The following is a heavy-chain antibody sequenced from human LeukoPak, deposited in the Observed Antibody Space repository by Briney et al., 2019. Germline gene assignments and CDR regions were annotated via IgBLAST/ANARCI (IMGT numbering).Heavy chain of an antibody. Sequence: GGSLRLSCAASGFTFSSYGMHWVRQAPGKGLEWVAVISYDGSNKYYADSVKGRFTISRDNSKNTLYLQMNSLRAEDTAVYYCAKDLSVWNPSSYDYWGQGTLVTVSS. CDR3: AKDLSVWNPSSYDY. CDR2: ISYDGSNK. D-gene: IGHD1-1*01. J-gene: IGHJ4*02. V-gene: IGHV3-30*18. CDR1: GFTFSSYG.